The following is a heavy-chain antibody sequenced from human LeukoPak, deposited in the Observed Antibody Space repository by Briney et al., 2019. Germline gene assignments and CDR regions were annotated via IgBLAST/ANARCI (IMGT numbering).Heavy chain of an antibody. J-gene: IGHJ4*02. CDR1: GYTFSDYY. CDR2: INPNSGGT. CDR3: TRDATPAGIDGGFDY. Sequence: ASVTVSCKASGYTFSDYYIHWVRQAPGQGLEWMGWINPNSGGTDYAQKFQGRVTMTRDTSITTAYMEVGRLRSDDTAFYYCTRDATPAGIDGGFDYWGQGTLVIVSS. V-gene: IGHV1-2*02. D-gene: IGHD2-2*01.